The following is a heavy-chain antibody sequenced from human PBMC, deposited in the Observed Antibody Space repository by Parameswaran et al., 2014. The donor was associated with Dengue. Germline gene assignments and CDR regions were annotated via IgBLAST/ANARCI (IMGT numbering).Heavy chain of an antibody. V-gene: IGHV3-48*03. Sequence: VRQAPGKGLEWVSYISSSGSTIYYADSVKGRFTISRDNAKNSLYLQMNSLRAEDTAVYYCATLRPYYYYGMDVRGQGTTVTVSS. CDR3: ATLRPYYYYGMDV. J-gene: IGHJ6*02. D-gene: IGHD4-17*01. CDR2: ISSSGSTI.